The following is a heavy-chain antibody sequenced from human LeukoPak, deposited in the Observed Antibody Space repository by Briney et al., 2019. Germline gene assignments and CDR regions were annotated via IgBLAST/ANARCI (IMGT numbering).Heavy chain of an antibody. V-gene: IGHV3-9*01. D-gene: IGHD6-13*01. CDR1: GFTFDDYA. CDR3: AKDTTATGTGNFDY. Sequence: GGSLRLSCAASGFTFDDYAMHWVRQAPGKGLEWVSGISWNSGSIGYADSVKGRFTISRENAKNSLYLNMNSLRAEDTALYYCAKDTTATGTGNFDYWGQGTLVTVSS. CDR2: ISWNSGSI. J-gene: IGHJ4*02.